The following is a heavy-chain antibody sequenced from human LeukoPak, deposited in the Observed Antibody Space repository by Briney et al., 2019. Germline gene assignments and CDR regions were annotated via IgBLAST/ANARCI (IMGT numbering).Heavy chain of an antibody. CDR2: ISHDGKKE. V-gene: IGHV3-30*04. CDR1: GFTFNSYA. Sequence: GGSLRLSCAASGFTFNSYAMHWVRQAPGKGLEWVAVISHDGKKEYYADSVKGRFTISRDNSRNTVYLQMNSLRAEDTAVFYCARAYIVLIPVALSDYWGQGTLVTVSS. D-gene: IGHD2-8*01. CDR3: ARAYIVLIPVALSDY. J-gene: IGHJ4*02.